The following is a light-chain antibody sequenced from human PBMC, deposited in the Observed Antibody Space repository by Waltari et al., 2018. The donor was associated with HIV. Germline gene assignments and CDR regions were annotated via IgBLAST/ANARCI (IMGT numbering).Light chain of an antibody. V-gene: IGKV3-20*01. J-gene: IGKJ2*01. CDR3: QQYGSSPYA. Sequence: ENVLTQSPGTLSLSPGETATLSCRASQSVTSTYLAWYHQKPGQAPRLLIYGASSRATGIPDRFRGSGSGTDFTLTIRRLEPEDFAVYYCQQYGSSPYAFGQGTKLEIK. CDR2: GAS. CDR1: QSVTSTY.